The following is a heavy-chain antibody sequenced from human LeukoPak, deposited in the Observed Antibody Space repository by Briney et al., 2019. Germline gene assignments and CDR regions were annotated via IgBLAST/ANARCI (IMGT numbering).Heavy chain of an antibody. J-gene: IGHJ6*03. D-gene: IGHD3-10*01. Sequence: SETLSLTCTVSGGSISSYYWSWIRQPPGKGLEWIGYIDYSGSTNYNPSLKSRVTISVDTSKNQFSLKLSSVTAADTAVYYCAREIYGSGSSYYYYYMDVWGKGTTVTVSS. CDR3: AREIYGSGSSYYYYYMDV. CDR1: GGSISSYY. CDR2: IDYSGST. V-gene: IGHV4-59*01.